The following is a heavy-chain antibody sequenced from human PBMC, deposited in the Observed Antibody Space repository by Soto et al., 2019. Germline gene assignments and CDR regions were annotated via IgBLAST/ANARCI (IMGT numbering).Heavy chain of an antibody. Sequence: QVQLVQSGAEVKKPGASVKVSCKASGYTFTNYGITWVRQAPGQGLEWMGWISTYDGNTNYAQRLQGRVTLTTDTSTSTAYLELRSLRSDDTAVYFCTRVGIKNYVFWSCYLDYWGQGTPVTVAS. CDR1: GYTFTNYG. D-gene: IGHD3-3*01. CDR3: TRVGIKNYVFWSCYLDY. CDR2: ISTYDGNT. J-gene: IGHJ4*02. V-gene: IGHV1-18*04.